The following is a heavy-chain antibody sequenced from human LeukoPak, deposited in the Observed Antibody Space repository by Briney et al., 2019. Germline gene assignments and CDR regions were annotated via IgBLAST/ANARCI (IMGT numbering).Heavy chain of an antibody. CDR2: ISGSGGST. J-gene: IGHJ4*02. CDR1: GFTFSSYA. CDR3: AKDNSGSYSHGNDY. Sequence: GGSLRLSCAAPGFTFSSYAMSWVRQAPGKGLEWVSAISGSGGSTYYADSVKGRFTISRDNSKNTLYLQMNSLRAEDTAVYYCAKDNSGSYSHGNDYWGQGTLVTVSS. D-gene: IGHD1-26*01. V-gene: IGHV3-23*01.